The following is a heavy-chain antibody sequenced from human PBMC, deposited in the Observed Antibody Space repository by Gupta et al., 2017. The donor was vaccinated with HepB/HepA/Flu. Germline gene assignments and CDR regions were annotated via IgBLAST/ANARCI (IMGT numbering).Heavy chain of an antibody. CDR3: ARGRYVDTTGVYSYYMDV. D-gene: IGHD5-18*01. V-gene: IGHV4-4*07. CDR1: GGSISTYF. Sequence: QVQLPESGPGLVKPSETLSLTCAVAGGSISTYFWTWIRQPAGKGLEWIGRIYSSGSVNYNPSLKSRVTMSVDTSKNHFSLRLNSVTAADTAMYYCARGRYVDTTGVYSYYMDVWGKGTTVTVSS. J-gene: IGHJ6*03. CDR2: IYSSGSV.